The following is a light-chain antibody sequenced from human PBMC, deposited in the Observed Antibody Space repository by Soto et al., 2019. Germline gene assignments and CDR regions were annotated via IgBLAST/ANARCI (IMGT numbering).Light chain of an antibody. J-gene: IGKJ1*01. Sequence: DIVMTQSPDSLAVSLGERVTISCKSSQSILSSLNNKNYLAWYQQKPGQPPELLVYWSSTRQSGVPDRLSGGGSGTDFTLTISSLQAEDVAVYYCQEYDSTPWTFGQGSKVEIK. CDR2: WSS. V-gene: IGKV4-1*01. CDR3: QEYDSTPWT. CDR1: QSILSSLNNKNY.